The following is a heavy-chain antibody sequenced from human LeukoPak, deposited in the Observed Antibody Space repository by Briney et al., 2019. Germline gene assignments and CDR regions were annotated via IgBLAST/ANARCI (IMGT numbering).Heavy chain of an antibody. Sequence: GGSLRLSCAASGFTFSSYGMHWVRQAPGKGLEWVSYIRSSSSTIYYADSVKGRFAISRDNAKNSLFLQMNSLRAEDTAVYYCATDRRDGYSDWGQGTLVTVSS. CDR3: ATDRRDGYSD. CDR1: GFTFSSYG. V-gene: IGHV3-48*01. J-gene: IGHJ4*02. CDR2: IRSSSSTI. D-gene: IGHD5-24*01.